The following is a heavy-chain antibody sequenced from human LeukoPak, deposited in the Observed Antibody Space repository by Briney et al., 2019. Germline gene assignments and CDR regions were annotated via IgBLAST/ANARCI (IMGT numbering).Heavy chain of an antibody. CDR3: ARDIAVGATSFDY. CDR1: GFTLSSYS. V-gene: IGHV3-48*01. J-gene: IGHJ4*02. Sequence: GQSLTPACAASGFTLSSYSMNWVRQAPGKWREWVSSIRSSSSTICYADSVKGRFTISRDNAKNSLYLQMNSLRAEDTAVYYCARDIAVGATSFDYWGQGTLVTVSS. CDR2: IRSSSSTI. D-gene: IGHD1-26*01.